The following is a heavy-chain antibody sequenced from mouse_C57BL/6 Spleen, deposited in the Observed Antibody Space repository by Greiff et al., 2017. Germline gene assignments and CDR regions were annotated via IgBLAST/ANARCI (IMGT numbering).Heavy chain of an antibody. CDR1: GFTFSSYA. CDR3: ARPYDGYYWFAY. D-gene: IGHD2-3*01. Sequence: EVKLVESGGGLVKPGGSLKLSCAASGFTFSSYAMSWVRQTPEKRLEWVATISDGGSYTYYPDNVKGRFTISRDNAKNNLYLQMSHLKSEDTAMYYCARPYDGYYWFAYWGQGTLVTVSA. V-gene: IGHV5-4*03. CDR2: ISDGGSYT. J-gene: IGHJ3*01.